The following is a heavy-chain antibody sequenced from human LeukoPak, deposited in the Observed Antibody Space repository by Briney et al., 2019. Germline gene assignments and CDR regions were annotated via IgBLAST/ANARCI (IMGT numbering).Heavy chain of an antibody. J-gene: IGHJ5*02. CDR3: ARGSYYDFWSGTPFDP. CDR2: IYSGGST. D-gene: IGHD3-3*01. V-gene: IGHV3-66*01. Sequence: GGFLRLSCAASGFTVSSNYMSWVRQAPGKGLEWVSVIYSGGSTYYADSVKGRFTISRDNSKNTLYLQMNSLRAEDTAVYYCARGSYYDFWSGTPFDPWGQGTLVTVSS. CDR1: GFTVSSNY.